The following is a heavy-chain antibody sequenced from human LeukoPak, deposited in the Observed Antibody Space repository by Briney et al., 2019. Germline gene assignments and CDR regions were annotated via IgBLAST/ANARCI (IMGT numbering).Heavy chain of an antibody. CDR1: GSSLSSYS. V-gene: IGHV3-21*01. CDR3: ATDGGSYHRFLVA. J-gene: IGHJ2*01. Sequence: SCAASGSSLSSYSMNCVRQSPGKGLEWVSTIDSSSDYIYYAASVKGRFTVSRDNAKKSLYQQMTNMLTTNTTVYYCATDGGSYHRFLVAGGRGT. D-gene: IGHD1-26*01. CDR2: IDSSSDYI.